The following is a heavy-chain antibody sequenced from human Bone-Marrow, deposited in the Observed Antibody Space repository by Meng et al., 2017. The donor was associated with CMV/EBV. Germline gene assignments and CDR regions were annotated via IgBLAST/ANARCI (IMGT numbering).Heavy chain of an antibody. D-gene: IGHD1-26*01. J-gene: IGHJ3*02. V-gene: IGHV3-9*01. Sequence: SLKISCTASGFTFDDYGMHWVRQTPGKGLEWVSGISWNSGSIGYADSVKGRFTISRDNAKNSLYLQMNSLRAEDTALYYCAKGEGFDIWGQGTMVTVSS. CDR2: ISWNSGSI. CDR3: AKGEGFDI. CDR1: GFTFDDYG.